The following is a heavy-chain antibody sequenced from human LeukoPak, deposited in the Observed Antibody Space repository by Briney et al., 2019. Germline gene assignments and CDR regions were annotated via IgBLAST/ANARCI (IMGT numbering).Heavy chain of an antibody. D-gene: IGHD3-22*01. J-gene: IGHJ4*02. CDR3: ARDPEDHWGRTYYYDSSGRDTDY. Sequence: PGGSLRLSCAASGFTFGSYSMNWVRQAPGKGLEWVSSISSSSSYIYYADSVKGRFTISRDNARTSLYLQMNSLRAEDTAVYYFARDPEDHWGRTYYYDSSGRDTDYWGQGPWSPSPQ. CDR1: GFTFGSYS. CDR2: ISSSSSYI. V-gene: IGHV3-21*01.